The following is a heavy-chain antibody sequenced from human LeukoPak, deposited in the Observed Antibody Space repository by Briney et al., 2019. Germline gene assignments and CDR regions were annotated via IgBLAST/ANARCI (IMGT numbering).Heavy chain of an antibody. V-gene: IGHV3-48*04. CDR2: IGSGYNSA. CDR3: ASDSSWSFDN. J-gene: IGHJ4*02. CDR1: GFTFSTYW. Sequence: GGSLRLSCAASGFTFSTYWMNWVRQAPGKGLEWISYIGSGYNSAYADSVRGRFTISRDNSRTSLYLQMNNLRAEDTAVYYCASDSSWSFDNWGQGTVVTVSS. D-gene: IGHD2-8*02.